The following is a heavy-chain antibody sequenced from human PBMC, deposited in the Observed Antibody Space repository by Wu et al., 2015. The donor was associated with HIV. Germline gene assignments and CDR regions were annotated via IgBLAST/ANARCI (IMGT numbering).Heavy chain of an antibody. CDR1: GYTFTGYY. J-gene: IGHJ3*02. CDR2: INPNSGGT. Sequence: QVQLVQSGAEVKKPGASVKVSCKASGYTFTGYYMHWVRQAPGQGLEWMGWINPNSGGTNYAQKFQGRVTMTRDTSISTAYMELSRLRSDDTAVYYCARTGYYYGSGSYHAFDIWGQGTMVTVSS. D-gene: IGHD3-10*01. CDR3: ARTGYYYGSGSYHAFDI. V-gene: IGHV1-2*02.